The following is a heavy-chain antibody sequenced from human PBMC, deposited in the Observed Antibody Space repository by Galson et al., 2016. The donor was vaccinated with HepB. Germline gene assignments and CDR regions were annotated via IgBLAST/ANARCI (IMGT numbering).Heavy chain of an antibody. CDR2: INAGNGNT. CDR3: ARDPRFLEWLFPEDYYGMDV. CDR1: GYSFSSYA. Sequence: SVKVSCKASGYSFSSYAIHWVRQVPGQRLQWMGWINAGNGNTNYAQNLQGRVTMTTDTSTSTAYMELRSLRSDDTAVYYCARDPRFLEWLFPEDYYGMDVWGHGTTVTVSS. J-gene: IGHJ6*02. D-gene: IGHD3-3*01. V-gene: IGHV1-18*01.